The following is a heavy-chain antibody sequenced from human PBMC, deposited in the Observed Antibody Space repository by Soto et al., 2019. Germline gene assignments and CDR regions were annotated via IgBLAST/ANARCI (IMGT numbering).Heavy chain of an antibody. J-gene: IGHJ6*02. V-gene: IGHV3-9*01. CDR3: AKDKSNEELSVYYYNGLDA. CDR1: GLTFEDYA. CDR2: ISWDSGKI. Sequence: PGGSLRLSCAGPGLTFEDYAMHWVRQDPVKGLEWVASISWDSGKIGYADSVKGRFSISRDNAKNSLYLQMDSLRADDTALYFCAKDKSNEELSVYYYNGLDAWGQGTTVTVSS. D-gene: IGHD3-10*01.